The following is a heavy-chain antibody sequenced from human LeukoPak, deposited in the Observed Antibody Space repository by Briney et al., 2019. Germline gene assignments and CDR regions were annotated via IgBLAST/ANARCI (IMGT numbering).Heavy chain of an antibody. CDR2: ISAYNGNT. V-gene: IGHV1-18*01. J-gene: IGHJ4*02. Sequence: ASVKVSCKASGYTFTSYGISWVRQAPGQGLEWMGCISAYNGNTNYAQKLQGRVTMTTDTSTSTAYMELRSLRSDDTAVYYCARLKRPYYYDSSGYYPGFDYWGQGTLVTVSS. CDR1: GYTFTSYG. D-gene: IGHD3-22*01. CDR3: ARLKRPYYYDSSGYYPGFDY.